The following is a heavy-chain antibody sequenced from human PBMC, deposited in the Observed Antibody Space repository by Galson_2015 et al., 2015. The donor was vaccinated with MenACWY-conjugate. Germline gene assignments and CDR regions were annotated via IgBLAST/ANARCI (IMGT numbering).Heavy chain of an antibody. CDR3: TTDYFGQCFFDA. D-gene: IGHD2/OR15-2a*01. Sequence: SLRLSCAASGFTFSNAWMTWVRQAPGKGLEWVGRIKSKTHSGTPDYAAPVNGRFTISRDDSRNTVYLEMNGLKAEDTGLYYCTTDYFGQCFFDAWGQGTPVTVSS. J-gene: IGHJ4*02. V-gene: IGHV3-15*01. CDR2: IKSKTHSGTP. CDR1: GFTFSNAW.